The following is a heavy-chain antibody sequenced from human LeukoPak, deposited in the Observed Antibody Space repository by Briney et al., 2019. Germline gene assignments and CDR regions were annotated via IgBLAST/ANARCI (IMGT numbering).Heavy chain of an antibody. CDR2: INPNSGGT. Sequence: VSVKVSCKASGYTFTGYYMHWVRQAPGQGLEWMGWINPNSGGTNYAQKFQGRVTMTRDTSISTAYMELSSLTSEDTAVYFCARENVNRGSSWGYDYFGMDVWGQGTAVTVSS. V-gene: IGHV1-2*02. J-gene: IGHJ6*02. CDR1: GYTFTGYY. CDR3: ARENVNRGSSWGYDYFGMDV. D-gene: IGHD6-13*01.